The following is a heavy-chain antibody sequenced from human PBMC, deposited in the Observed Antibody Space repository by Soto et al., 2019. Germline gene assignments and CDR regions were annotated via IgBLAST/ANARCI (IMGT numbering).Heavy chain of an antibody. J-gene: IGHJ4*02. V-gene: IGHV1-18*01. D-gene: IGHD1-26*01. Sequence: QVQLVQSGPEVKKPGASAKVSCKAAGYTFSNYGISWMRQVPGQGLEWMGWISAYNGETKYAQKIQGRVSMTTDTSTNTAYMELGSLRSDDTAVYYCARASGTGVGTTSYWGQGTLVTVSS. CDR2: ISAYNGET. CDR1: GYTFSNYG. CDR3: ARASGTGVGTTSY.